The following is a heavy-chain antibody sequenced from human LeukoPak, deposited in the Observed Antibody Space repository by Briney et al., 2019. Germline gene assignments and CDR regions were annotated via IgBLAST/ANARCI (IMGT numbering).Heavy chain of an antibody. CDR3: XXXXXXYVGIXXXXXXX. D-gene: IGHD3-10*02. CDR2: IGGSGDGT. V-gene: IGHV3-23*01. Sequence: RAGGSRRLSCTASGFTFKLYAMTWVRQAPGKGLEWVSGIGGSGDGTHYTHSVKGRFTISRDNSKNTLYLQMNSLRAEDTAVYYCXXXXXXYVGIXXXXXXXXGQGTLVIXXS. CDR1: GFTFKLYA. J-gene: IGHJ5*02.